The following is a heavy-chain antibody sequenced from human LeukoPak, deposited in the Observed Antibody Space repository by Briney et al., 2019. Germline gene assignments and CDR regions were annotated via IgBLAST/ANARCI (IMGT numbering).Heavy chain of an antibody. Sequence: GGSLRLSCAASGFTFSSYSMNWVRQAPGKGLEWVSSISSSSSYIYYADSVKGRFTISRDNAKNSLYLQMNSLRAEDTAVYYCGVSRWSGYCSAWGQGTLVAVSS. J-gene: IGHJ4*02. CDR3: GVSRWSGYCSA. V-gene: IGHV3-21*01. D-gene: IGHD3-3*01. CDR2: ISSSSSYI. CDR1: GFTFSSYS.